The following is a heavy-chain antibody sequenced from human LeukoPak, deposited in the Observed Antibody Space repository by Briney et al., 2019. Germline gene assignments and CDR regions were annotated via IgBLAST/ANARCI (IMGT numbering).Heavy chain of an antibody. CDR3: ARASRFLGYCSGGSCYLDAFDI. V-gene: IGHV4-4*07. Sequence: PSETLSLTCTVSGGSISSYYWSWLRQPAGKGLEWIGRIYTSGSTNYNPSLKSRVTMSVDTSKNQFSLKLSSVTAADTAVYYCARASRFLGYCSGGSCYLDAFDIWGQGTMVTVSS. CDR2: IYTSGST. J-gene: IGHJ3*02. D-gene: IGHD2-15*01. CDR1: GGSISSYY.